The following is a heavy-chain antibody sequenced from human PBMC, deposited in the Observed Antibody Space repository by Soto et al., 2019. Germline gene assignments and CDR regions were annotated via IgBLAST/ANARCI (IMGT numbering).Heavy chain of an antibody. CDR3: ARVAVTTDDAFDI. D-gene: IGHD4-17*01. CDR1: GYTFTSYG. V-gene: IGHV1-18*01. J-gene: IGHJ3*02. Sequence: ASVKVSCEASGYTFTSYGMSWVRQAPGQGLEWMGWISAYNGNTNYAQKLQGRVTMTTDTSTSTAYMELRSLRSDDTAVYYCARVAVTTDDAFDIWGQGTMVTVSS. CDR2: ISAYNGNT.